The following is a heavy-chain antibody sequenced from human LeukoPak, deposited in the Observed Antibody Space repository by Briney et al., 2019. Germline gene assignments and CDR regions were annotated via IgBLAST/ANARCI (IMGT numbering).Heavy chain of an antibody. D-gene: IGHD6-13*01. Sequence: ASVKASCKASGYTFTSYDINWVRQATGQGLEWMGWMNPNSGNTGYAQKFQGRVTMTRNTSISTAYMELSSLRSEDTAVYYCARGRGSSWYQRTNNWFDPWGQGTLVTVSS. J-gene: IGHJ5*02. CDR3: ARGRGSSWYQRTNNWFDP. CDR1: GYTFTSYD. V-gene: IGHV1-8*01. CDR2: MNPNSGNT.